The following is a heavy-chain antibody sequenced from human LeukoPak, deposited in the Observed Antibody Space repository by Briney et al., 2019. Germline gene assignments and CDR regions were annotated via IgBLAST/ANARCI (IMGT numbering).Heavy chain of an antibody. CDR2: ILGSGDT. J-gene: IGHJ6*02. CDR1: GFAFSGYD. V-gene: IGHV3-13*01. D-gene: IGHD2-21*02. Sequence: GGSLRLSCAASGFAFSGYDMHWVRQVTGKGLEWVSTILGSGDTFYADSVKGRFTISRTNAESSLYLQMSSLRAGDTAVYYCTRTGLRGVTGDYHALDVWGQGTTVTVSS. CDR3: TRTGLRGVTGDYHALDV.